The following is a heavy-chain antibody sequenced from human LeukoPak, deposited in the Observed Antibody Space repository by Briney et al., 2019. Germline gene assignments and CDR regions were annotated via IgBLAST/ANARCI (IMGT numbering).Heavy chain of an antibody. CDR2: INPNSGGT. CDR3: ASIAVAGTSSPNWFDP. D-gene: IGHD6-19*01. Sequence: GASVKVSCKASGYTFTGYYMHWVRQAPGQGLEWTGWINPNSGGTNYAQKFQGRVTMTRDTSTSTAYMELSRLRSDDTAVYYCASIAVAGTSSPNWFDPWGQGTLVTVSS. V-gene: IGHV1-2*02. CDR1: GYTFTGYY. J-gene: IGHJ5*02.